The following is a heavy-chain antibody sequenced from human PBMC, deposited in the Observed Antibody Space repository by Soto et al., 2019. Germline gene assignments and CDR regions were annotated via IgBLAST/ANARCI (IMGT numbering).Heavy chain of an antibody. V-gene: IGHV1-18*01. CDR1: GYTFSNYG. Sequence: QVHLVQSGAEVKKPGASVKVSCKASGYTFSNYGISWVRQAPGQGLEWMGWVSAYNGNTDYAQNFQGRVTMTTDTSTNTANMELRSLRSDDTAVYYCARGSLAGITWADYWGQGTLVTVSS. D-gene: IGHD1-7*01. CDR2: VSAYNGNT. CDR3: ARGSLAGITWADY. J-gene: IGHJ4*02.